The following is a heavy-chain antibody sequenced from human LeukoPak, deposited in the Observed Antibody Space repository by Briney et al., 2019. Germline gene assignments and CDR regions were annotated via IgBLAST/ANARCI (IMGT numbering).Heavy chain of an antibody. J-gene: IGHJ4*02. D-gene: IGHD5-12*01. CDR1: GFTFSSDW. V-gene: IGHV3-7*03. CDR2: IKEDGSES. CDR3: ARFPRDPWRFDY. Sequence: GRSLRLSCAVSGFTFSSDWMTWVRQAPGKGLGWVANIKEDGSESYHVDSVKGRFTISRDNTKNSLYLQMNSLRAEDTAVYYCARFPRDPWRFDYWGQGTLVTVSS.